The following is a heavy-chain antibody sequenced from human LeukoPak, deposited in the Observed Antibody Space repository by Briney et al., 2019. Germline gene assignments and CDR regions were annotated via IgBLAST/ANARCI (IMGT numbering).Heavy chain of an antibody. J-gene: IGHJ4*02. V-gene: IGHV3-33*06. Sequence: GGSLRLSCAASGFTLSGYGMHWVRQAPGKGLEWVAVIWYDGSKEYFADSVKGRFTISRDNSKNTLYLQMNSLRAEDTAVYYCAKDPGGYFDYWGQGTLVTVSS. D-gene: IGHD4-23*01. CDR1: GFTLSGYG. CDR3: AKDPGGYFDY. CDR2: IWYDGSKE.